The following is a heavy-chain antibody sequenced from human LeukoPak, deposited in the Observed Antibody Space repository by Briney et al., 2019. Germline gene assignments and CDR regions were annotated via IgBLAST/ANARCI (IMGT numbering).Heavy chain of an antibody. V-gene: IGHV3-23*01. CDR1: GFTFSSYA. CDR2: ISGSGGST. J-gene: IGHJ6*04. Sequence: GGSLRLSCAASGFTFSSYAMSWVRQAPGKGLEWVSAISGSGGSTYYADSVKGRFTISRDNAKNSLYLQMNSLRAEDTAVYYCAELGITMIGGVWGKGTTVTISS. CDR3: AELGITMIGGV. D-gene: IGHD3-10*02.